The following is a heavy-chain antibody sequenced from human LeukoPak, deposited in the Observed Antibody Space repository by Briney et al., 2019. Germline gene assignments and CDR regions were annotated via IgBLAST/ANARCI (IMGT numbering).Heavy chain of an antibody. Sequence: ASVKVSCKASGYTFTSYGISWVRQAPGQGLEWMGWISAYNGNTNYAQKLQGRVTMTTDTSTSTAYMALRSLRSDDTAVYYCARDARYCSGGSCYMFDYWGQGTLVTVSS. D-gene: IGHD2-15*01. CDR3: ARDARYCSGGSCYMFDY. J-gene: IGHJ4*02. CDR2: ISAYNGNT. V-gene: IGHV1-18*01. CDR1: GYTFTSYG.